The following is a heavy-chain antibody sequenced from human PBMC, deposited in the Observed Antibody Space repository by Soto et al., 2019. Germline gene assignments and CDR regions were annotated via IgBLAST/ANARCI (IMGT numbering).Heavy chain of an antibody. D-gene: IGHD5-12*01. CDR3: ARDSLVEMATMPSLND. CDR1: GGTFSSYT. Sequence: SVKVSCKASGGTFSSYTISWVRQAPGQGLEWMGRIIPILGIANYAQKFQGRVTITADKSTSTAYMELSSLRSEDTAVYYCARDSLVEMATMPSLNDWGQGTLVTVSS. V-gene: IGHV1-69*04. J-gene: IGHJ4*02. CDR2: IIPILGIA.